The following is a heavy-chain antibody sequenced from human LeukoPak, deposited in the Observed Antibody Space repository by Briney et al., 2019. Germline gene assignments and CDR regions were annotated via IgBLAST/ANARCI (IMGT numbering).Heavy chain of an antibody. CDR1: GFTFSSYS. V-gene: IGHV3-21*01. D-gene: IGHD3-10*01. Sequence: PGGSLRLSCAASGFTFSSYSMNWVRQAPGKGLEWVSSISSSSSYIYYADSVKGRFTISRDNAKNSLYLQMNSLRAEDTAVYYCARGGYYGSGSPTRYYYYYMDVWGKGTTVTVSS. CDR2: ISSSSSYI. CDR3: ARGGYYGSGSPTRYYYYYMDV. J-gene: IGHJ6*03.